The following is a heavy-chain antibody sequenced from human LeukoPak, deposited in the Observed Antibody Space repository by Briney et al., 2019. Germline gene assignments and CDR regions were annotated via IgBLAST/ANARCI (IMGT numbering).Heavy chain of an antibody. Sequence: GGSLRLSCAASGFTFSSYAMSWVRQAPGKGLEWVSAISGSGGSTYYADSVKGRFTISRDNSKNTLYLQMNSLRAEDTAVYYCAKDRPLGYCSSTSCYTGGAFDCWGQGTLVTVSS. CDR3: AKDRPLGYCSSTSCYTGGAFDC. CDR1: GFTFSSYA. D-gene: IGHD2-2*02. J-gene: IGHJ4*02. CDR2: ISGSGGST. V-gene: IGHV3-23*01.